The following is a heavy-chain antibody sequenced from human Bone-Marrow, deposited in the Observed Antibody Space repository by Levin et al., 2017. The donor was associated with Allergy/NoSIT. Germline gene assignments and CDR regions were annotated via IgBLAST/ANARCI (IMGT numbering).Heavy chain of an antibody. CDR2: IKHSGST. CDR3: ARSRVRRVGLDV. J-gene: IGHJ6*02. V-gene: IGHV4-34*01. CDR1: GGSLSGFS. Sequence: SETLSLTCAVYGGSLSGFSWSWIRQPPGKGLECIGEIKHSGSTNYNPSLRSRVTMSLDASNNQFSLKLKSLTAADTALYYCARSRVRRVGLDVWGQGTTVTVSS. D-gene: IGHD3-10*01.